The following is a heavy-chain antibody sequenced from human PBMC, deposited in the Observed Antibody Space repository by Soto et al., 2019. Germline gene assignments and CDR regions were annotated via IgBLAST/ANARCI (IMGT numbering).Heavy chain of an antibody. CDR3: VSDDGTAAAAPYYHYALDV. Sequence: QVQLGESGGGEVQPGESLRLACEASGFVFSRFGMHWVRQAPGKGLEWVAVIWYDGNNKYYGDSVKGRFTISRDNPKNTVYLQMSRLGVDDTAVYYCVSDDGTAAAAPYYHYALDVWGQGTTVTVSS. D-gene: IGHD6-13*01. J-gene: IGHJ6*02. CDR1: GFVFSRFG. V-gene: IGHV3-33*08. CDR2: IWYDGNNK.